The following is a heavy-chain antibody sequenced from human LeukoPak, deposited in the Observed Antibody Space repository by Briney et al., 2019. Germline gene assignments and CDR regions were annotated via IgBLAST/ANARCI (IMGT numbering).Heavy chain of an antibody. CDR2: ISAGGGNT. D-gene: IGHD2-2*01. J-gene: IGHJ4*02. CDR3: AKHCTSTNCYGRYFDY. CDR1: GFTFSSYA. V-gene: IGHV3-23*01. Sequence: PGGSLRLSCADSGFTFSSYAMSWVRQAPGRGREWVSTISAGGGNTYHADSVKGHFTISRDNAKNPLYLQMNSLRAEDTAVYYCAKHCTSTNCYGRYFDYWGQGTLVTVSS.